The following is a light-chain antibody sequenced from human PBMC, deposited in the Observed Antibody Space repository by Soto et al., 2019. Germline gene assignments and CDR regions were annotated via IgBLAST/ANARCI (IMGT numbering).Light chain of an antibody. Sequence: DIQVTQSPSTLSASLGDRVTITCRASQSIGDWLAWYQQKPGKAPKLLISRASNLESVVPSRFSGSGSGTEGTLTISSLQSDDFETYYCQQYNEYPLTCGGGTNVDIK. J-gene: IGKJ4*01. V-gene: IGKV1-5*03. CDR1: QSIGDW. CDR2: RAS. CDR3: QQYNEYPLT.